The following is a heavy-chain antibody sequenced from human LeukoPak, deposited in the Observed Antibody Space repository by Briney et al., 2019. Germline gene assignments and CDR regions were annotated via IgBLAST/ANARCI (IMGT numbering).Heavy chain of an antibody. D-gene: IGHD7-27*01. J-gene: IGHJ3*02. CDR3: ARDCWGLPHGIDGFDI. CDR1: GFTFSSYS. CDR2: TSSSSRYI. V-gene: IGHV3-21*01. Sequence: GGSLRLSCAASGFTFSSYSMNWVRQAPGKGLEWVSSTSSSSRYIYYADSVKGRFTISRDNAKNSLYLQMNSLRAEDTAVYYCARDCWGLPHGIDGFDIWGPGTMVTVSS.